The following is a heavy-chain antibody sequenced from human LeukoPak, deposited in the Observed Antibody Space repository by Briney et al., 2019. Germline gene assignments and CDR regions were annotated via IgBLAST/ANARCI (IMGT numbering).Heavy chain of an antibody. V-gene: IGHV1-8*01. CDR2: MNPNSGNT. J-gene: IGHJ4*02. CDR3: ASAPGYYDSPTLANDY. Sequence: GASVKVSCKASGYTFTSYDINWVRQATGQGLEWMGWMNPNSGNTGYAQKFQGRVTMTRNTSISTAYMELSSLRSEDTAVYYCASAPGYYDSPTLANDYWGKGPLVTVSP. D-gene: IGHD3-22*01. CDR1: GYTFTSYD.